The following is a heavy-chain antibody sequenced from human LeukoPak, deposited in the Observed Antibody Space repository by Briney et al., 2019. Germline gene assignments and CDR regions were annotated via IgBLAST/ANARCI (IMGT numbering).Heavy chain of an antibody. Sequence: SETLSLTCAVSGGSISSGGYSWSWIRQPPGKGLEWIGYIYHSGSTYYNPSLKSRVTISVDRSKNQFSLKLSSVTAADTAVYYCARATGYYKVFDYWGQGTLVTVSS. D-gene: IGHD3-9*01. CDR1: GGSISSGGYS. J-gene: IGHJ4*02. V-gene: IGHV4-30-2*01. CDR2: IYHSGST. CDR3: ARATGYYKVFDY.